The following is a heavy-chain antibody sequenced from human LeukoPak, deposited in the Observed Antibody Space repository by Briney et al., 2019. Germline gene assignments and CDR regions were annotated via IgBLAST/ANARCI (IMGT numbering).Heavy chain of an antibody. D-gene: IGHD3-22*01. CDR2: IIPIFGTA. CDR3: ARGLYYYDISGHIDY. Sequence: SVKVSCRASGGTFSSYATSWVRQAPGQGLEWMGGIIPIFGTANYAQKFQGRVTITADESASTAYMELSSLRSEDTAVYYCARGLYYYDISGHIDYWGQGTLVTVSS. CDR1: GGTFSSYA. J-gene: IGHJ4*02. V-gene: IGHV1-69*01.